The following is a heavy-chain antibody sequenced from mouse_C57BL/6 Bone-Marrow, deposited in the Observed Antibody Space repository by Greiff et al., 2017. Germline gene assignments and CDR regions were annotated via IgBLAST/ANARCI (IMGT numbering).Heavy chain of an antibody. J-gene: IGHJ4*01. CDR1: GFSLTSYG. V-gene: IGHV2-5*01. D-gene: IGHD1-1*01. Sequence: QVQLQQSGPGLVQPSQSLSITCTVSGFSLTSYGVHWVRQSPGKGLEWLGVIWRGGSTDYNAAFMSRLSITKDNSKSQVFFEMNSLQADDTAIYYCANNYYGSSYDAMDYWGQGTSVTVSS. CDR2: IWRGGST. CDR3: ANNYYGSSYDAMDY.